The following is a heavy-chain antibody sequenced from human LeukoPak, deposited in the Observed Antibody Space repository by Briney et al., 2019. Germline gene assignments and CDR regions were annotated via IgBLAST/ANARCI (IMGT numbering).Heavy chain of an antibody. D-gene: IGHD5-12*01. J-gene: IGHJ4*02. CDR3: AREYSGYDIRKAFDY. CDR2: ISYDGSNK. CDR1: GFTFSSCA. V-gene: IGHV3-30-3*01. Sequence: GRSLRLSCAASGFTFSSCAMHWVRQAPGKGLEWVAVISYDGSNKYYADSVKGRFTISRDNSKNTLYLQMNSLGAEDTAVYYCAREYSGYDIRKAFDYWGQGTLVTVSS.